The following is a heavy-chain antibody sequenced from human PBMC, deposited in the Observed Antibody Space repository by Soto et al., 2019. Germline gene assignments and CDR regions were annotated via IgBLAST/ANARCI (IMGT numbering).Heavy chain of an antibody. CDR1: GLSLSTSGVG. CDR3: AHRQGIAVAPLNYYYYYMDV. V-gene: IGHV2-5*02. CDR2: IYWDDDK. Sequence: SSPTLVNPTQSLTLTCTFSGLSLSTSGVGVGWIRQPPGKALEWLALIYWDDDKRYSPSLKSRLTITKDTSKHQVVLTMTNMDPEDTASYYSAHRQGIAVAPLNYYYYYMDVWGKGTTVTVSS. J-gene: IGHJ6*03. D-gene: IGHD6-19*01.